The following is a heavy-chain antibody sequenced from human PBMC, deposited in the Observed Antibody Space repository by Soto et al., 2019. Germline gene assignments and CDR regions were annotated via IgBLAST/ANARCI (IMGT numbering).Heavy chain of an antibody. J-gene: IGHJ4*02. Sequence: QVQLVESGGGVVQPGRSLRLSCAASGFTFITYPIHWVRQAPGKGLEWVAVISYDGTNKYYADSVKGRFTISRDISKNTMYLQMNSLRAEDTALYYCAKNWLDNSPSAIDSWGPGTLFTVSS. CDR3: AKNWLDNSPSAIDS. V-gene: IGHV3-30-3*02. CDR2: ISYDGTNK. CDR1: GFTFITYP. D-gene: IGHD5-12*01.